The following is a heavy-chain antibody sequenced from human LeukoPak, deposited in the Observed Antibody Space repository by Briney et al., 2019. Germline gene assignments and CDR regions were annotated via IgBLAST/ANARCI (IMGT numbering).Heavy chain of an antibody. J-gene: IGHJ6*03. CDR1: HGSISDNSYY. D-gene: IGHD2-15*01. Sequence: SETLSLTCTVSHGSISDNSYYWGWIRQPPGKGLEWIGSVSYSGSTHYNPSLKSRVTISLDTSKNQFSLKLSSVTAADTAAYYCARLGYCSGGSCYYYYYMDVWGKGTTVTVSS. V-gene: IGHV4-39*07. CDR2: VSYSGST. CDR3: ARLGYCSGGSCYYYYYMDV.